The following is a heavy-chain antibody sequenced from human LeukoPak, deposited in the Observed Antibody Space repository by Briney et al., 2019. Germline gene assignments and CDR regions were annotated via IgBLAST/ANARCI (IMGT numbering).Heavy chain of an antibody. J-gene: IGHJ3*02. Sequence: PSQTLSLTCTVSGGSISSGGYYWSWIRQHPGKGLEWIGYIYYSGSTYYNPSLKSRVTISVDTSKNQFSLKLSSVTAADTAVYYCARHEEMATYNPRAFFDIWGQGTMVTVSS. CDR3: ARHEEMATYNPRAFFDI. CDR2: IYYSGST. D-gene: IGHD1-1*01. V-gene: IGHV4-31*03. CDR1: GGSISSGGYY.